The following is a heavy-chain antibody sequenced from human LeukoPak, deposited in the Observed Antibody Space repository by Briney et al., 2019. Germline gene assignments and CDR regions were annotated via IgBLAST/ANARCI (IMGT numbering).Heavy chain of an antibody. CDR3: TTLFGVVSVR. J-gene: IGHJ4*02. CDR2: LKSKTDGGAA. D-gene: IGHD3-3*01. CDR1: GFTFSDAW. Sequence: GGSLRLSCAASGFTFSDAWVSWVRQAPGKGLEWVGRLKSKTDGGAADYAAPVKGRFILSRDDSKNTLYLQMNNLETEDTAVYYCTTLFGVVSVRWGQGTLVTVSS. V-gene: IGHV3-15*05.